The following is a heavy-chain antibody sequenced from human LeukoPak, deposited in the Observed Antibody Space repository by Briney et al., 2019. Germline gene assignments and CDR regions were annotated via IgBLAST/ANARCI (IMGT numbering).Heavy chain of an antibody. CDR2: ISAGGENT. CDR1: GFTLTSYA. CDR3: AKPRAMRTGVGRYFDL. Sequence: GGSLRLSCAASGFTLTSYAMCWIRQAPGKGLEWVSAISAGGENTYYADSVKGRFTISRDNSKNTLYLQMNSLRGEDTATYYCAKPRAMRTGVGRYFDLWGRGTLVTVSS. J-gene: IGHJ2*01. V-gene: IGHV3-23*01. D-gene: IGHD3-10*01.